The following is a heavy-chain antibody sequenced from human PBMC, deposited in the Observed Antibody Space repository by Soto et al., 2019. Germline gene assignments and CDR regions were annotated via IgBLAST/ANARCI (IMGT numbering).Heavy chain of an antibody. CDR2: ISDSGNII. D-gene: IGHD6-19*01. CDR1: GFTFSDNY. J-gene: IGHJ5*02. Sequence: GGSLRLSCAASGFTFSDNYMTWIRQAPGRGLEWVAYISDSGNIIYYADSVQSRFTVSRDNAKNSLYLQMNSLSAEDTAVYYCARRTRGAGWFDPWGQGTLVTVSS. CDR3: ARRTRGAGWFDP. V-gene: IGHV3-11*01.